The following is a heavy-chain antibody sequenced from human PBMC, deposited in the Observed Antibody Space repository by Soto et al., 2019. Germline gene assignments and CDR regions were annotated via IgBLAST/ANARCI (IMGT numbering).Heavy chain of an antibody. CDR1: GFSISDYG. CDR2: ISGGGGVT. D-gene: IGHD1-7*01. CDR3: ARTLHNWNSLPHY. J-gene: IGHJ4*02. V-gene: IGHV3-23*01. Sequence: GGSLRLSCEASGFSISDYGMSWVRQAPGRGLEWLSVISGGGGVTHYSDSVKGRFTISRDTSKNTVFVQLNSLRVDDTAVYFCARTLHNWNSLPHYWGQGTLVTVSS.